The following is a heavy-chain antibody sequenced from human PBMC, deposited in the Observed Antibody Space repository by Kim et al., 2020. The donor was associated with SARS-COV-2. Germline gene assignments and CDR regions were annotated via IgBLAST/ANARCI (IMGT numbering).Heavy chain of an antibody. Sequence: GGSLRLSCAASGFPFGTFTMSWVRQAPGKGLEWVSSIAPGGSSTYYADSVKGRFTNSRDNSKSTLFLQLNSLRVEDTAVYYCAKDRDSSSWYGYFQSWGQGTRVTVSS. CDR2: IAPGGSST. V-gene: IGHV3-23*01. J-gene: IGHJ1*01. CDR1: GFPFGTFT. D-gene: IGHD6-13*01. CDR3: AKDRDSSSWYGYFQS.